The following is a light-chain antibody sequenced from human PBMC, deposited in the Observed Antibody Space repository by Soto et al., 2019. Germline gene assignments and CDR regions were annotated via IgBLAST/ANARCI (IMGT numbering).Light chain of an antibody. CDR1: QSVTSRY. Sequence: IVLTQYTRTLYLSPRERATLFCRGIQSVTSRYLAWYQQKPGQAPRLLIYGASNRATGIPARFSGSGSGTDFTLTIDSLQSEDFAVYYCLHYKDWPRWTFGQGTEVDIK. J-gene: IGKJ1*01. CDR3: LHYKDWPRWT. V-gene: IGKV3D-15*01. CDR2: GAS.